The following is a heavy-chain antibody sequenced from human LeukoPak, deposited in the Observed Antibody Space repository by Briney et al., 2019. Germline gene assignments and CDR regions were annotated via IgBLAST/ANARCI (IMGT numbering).Heavy chain of an antibody. CDR2: IYSGGST. CDR3: ARDRESDFWSGYYT. V-gene: IGHV3-66*01. D-gene: IGHD3-3*01. Sequence: GGSLRLSCAASGFTVSSNYMSWVRQAPGKGLEWVSVIYSGGSTYYADSVKGRFTISRDNSKNTLYLQMNSLRAEDTAVYYCARDRESDFWSGYYTWGQGTMVTVSS. J-gene: IGHJ3*02. CDR1: GFTVSSNY.